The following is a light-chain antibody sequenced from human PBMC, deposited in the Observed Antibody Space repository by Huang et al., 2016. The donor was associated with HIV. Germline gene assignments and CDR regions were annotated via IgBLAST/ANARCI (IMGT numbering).Light chain of an antibody. CDR3: QQSYSTPFT. V-gene: IGKV1-39*01. CDR1: QSISSY. CDR2: SAS. Sequence: DIQMTQSPSSLSASVGDRVTITCRASQSISSYLNWYQQKPGKAPKLLIYSASSLQSGVPSMFSGSGSGTDFTLTISSLLPEDFATYYCQQSYSTPFTFGPGTKVDIK. J-gene: IGKJ3*01.